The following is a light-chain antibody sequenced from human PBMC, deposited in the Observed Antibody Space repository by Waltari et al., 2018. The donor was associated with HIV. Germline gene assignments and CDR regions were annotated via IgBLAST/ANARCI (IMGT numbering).Light chain of an antibody. Sequence: EIVMTQSPATLSVSPGERATLSCRASQLVSSNLAWYQQKPGQAPRLLIYGASTRATGSPARFSGSVSGTEFTLTISSLQSEDFAVYYCQHYNKWPWTFGQGTKVEIK. CDR1: QLVSSN. CDR2: GAS. CDR3: QHYNKWPWT. J-gene: IGKJ1*01. V-gene: IGKV3-15*01.